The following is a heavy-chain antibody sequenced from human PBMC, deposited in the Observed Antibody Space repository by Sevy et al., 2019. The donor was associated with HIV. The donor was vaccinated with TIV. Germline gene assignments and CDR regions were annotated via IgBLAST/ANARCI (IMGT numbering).Heavy chain of an antibody. Sequence: SETLSLTCTVSGGSISSYYWSWIRQPPGKGLEWIGYIYYSGSTNYNPSLKSRVTISVDTSKNRFSLKLSSVTAADTAVYYCARELTGDFYYGMDVWGQGTTVTVSS. CDR2: IYYSGST. J-gene: IGHJ6*02. V-gene: IGHV4-59*01. CDR3: ARELTGDFYYGMDV. D-gene: IGHD7-27*01. CDR1: GGSISSYY.